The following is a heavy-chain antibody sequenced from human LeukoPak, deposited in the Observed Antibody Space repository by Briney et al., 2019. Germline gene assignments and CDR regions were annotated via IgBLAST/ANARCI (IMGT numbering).Heavy chain of an antibody. CDR3: ARYSSSWYGYYYYYMDV. CDR1: GYTFTSYG. Sequence: ASVKVSCKASGYTFTSYGISWVRQAPGQGLEWMGWISAYNGNTNYAQKLQGRVTVTTDTSTSTAYMELRSLRSDDTAVYYCARYSSSWYGYYYYYMDVWGKGTTVTVSS. V-gene: IGHV1-18*01. J-gene: IGHJ6*03. CDR2: ISAYNGNT. D-gene: IGHD6-13*01.